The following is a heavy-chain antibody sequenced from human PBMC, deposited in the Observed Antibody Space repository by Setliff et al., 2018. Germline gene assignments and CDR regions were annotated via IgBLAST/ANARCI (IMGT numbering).Heavy chain of an antibody. CDR1: GFTFSSNW. D-gene: IGHD3-10*01. CDR3: VRLLDSDL. V-gene: IGHV3-74*01. CDR2: ISGDASEI. J-gene: IGHJ5*02. Sequence: LRLSCAASGFTFSSNWMSWVRQVPGKGLEWISRISGDASEIYYANSVTGRFTISRDNAKNTVYLQMNNLRAEDTAVYFCVRLLDSDLWGQGTLVTVSS.